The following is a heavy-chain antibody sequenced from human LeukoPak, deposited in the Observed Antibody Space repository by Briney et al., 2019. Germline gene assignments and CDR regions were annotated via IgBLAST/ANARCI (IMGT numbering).Heavy chain of an antibody. V-gene: IGHV3-21*01. CDR2: VSRRSSFL. Sequence: GGPLRLSCAASGFAFSSYSMNWVRQAPGKGLEWVSSVSRRSSFLFYADSVQGRFTVSRDDAKDSLFLQMNSLRAEDTAVYYCARVSDAYDYFFDYWGQGTLVTVSS. CDR1: GFAFSSYS. CDR3: ARVSDAYDYFFDY. D-gene: IGHD5-12*01. J-gene: IGHJ4*02.